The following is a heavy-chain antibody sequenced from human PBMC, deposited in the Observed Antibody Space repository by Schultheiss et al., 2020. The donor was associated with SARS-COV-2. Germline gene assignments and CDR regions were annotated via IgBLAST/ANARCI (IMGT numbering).Heavy chain of an antibody. J-gene: IGHJ6*02. Sequence: GGSLRLSCAASGFTFSSYAMSWVRQAPGKGLEWVSAISGSGGSTYYADSVKGRFTISRENAKNSLYLQMNSLRAEDTAVYYCARDRHSSDYDLYYYYGMDVWGQGTTVTVSS. CDR1: GFTFSSYA. CDR3: ARDRHSSDYDLYYYYGMDV. CDR2: ISGSGGST. V-gene: IGHV3-23*01. D-gene: IGHD5-12*01.